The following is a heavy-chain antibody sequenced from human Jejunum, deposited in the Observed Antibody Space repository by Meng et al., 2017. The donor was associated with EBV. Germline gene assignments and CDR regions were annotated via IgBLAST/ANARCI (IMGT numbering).Heavy chain of an antibody. CDR2: IYYSGST. D-gene: IGHD5-12*01. V-gene: IGHV4-61*01. CDR3: AGLRYSGYDRAFDY. J-gene: IGHJ4*02. CDR1: GGSVNSGNVY. Sequence: QLPLQESGPGLVKPPGPLSLTCTVSGGSVNSGNVYWSWIRQPPGKGLEWIGYIYYSGSTNYIPSLKSRVTISLDTSKNQFSLKLSSVTAADTAVYYCAGLRYSGYDRAFDYWGQGALVTVSS.